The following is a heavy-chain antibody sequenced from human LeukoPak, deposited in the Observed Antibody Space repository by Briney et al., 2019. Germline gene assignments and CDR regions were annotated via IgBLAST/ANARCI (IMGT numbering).Heavy chain of an antibody. CDR2: IYPANSDT. CDR3: ARREVGATDAFDI. Sequence: GESLKISCKASGYSFTNYWIGWVRQMPGKGLEWMAIIYPANSDTRYSVSFQGQVTISADTSITTAYLQWSSLTASDTAMYYCARREVGATDAFDIWGQGTMVTVSS. V-gene: IGHV5-51*01. J-gene: IGHJ3*02. D-gene: IGHD1-26*01. CDR1: GYSFTNYW.